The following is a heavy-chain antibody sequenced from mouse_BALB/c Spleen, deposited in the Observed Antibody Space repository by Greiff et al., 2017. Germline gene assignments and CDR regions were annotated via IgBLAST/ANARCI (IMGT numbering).Heavy chain of an antibody. CDR2: IWGDGST. CDR1: GFSLTGYG. CDR3: ARWLLRFYAMDS. D-gene: IGHD2-3*01. J-gene: IGHJ4*01. Sequence: QVQLQQSGPGLVAPSQSLSITCTVSGFSLTGYGVNWVRQPPGKGLEWLGMIWGDGSTDYNSALKSRLSISTDNSKSQVFLKMNSLQTDDTARYYCARWLLRFYAMDSWGQGNPLTVSS. V-gene: IGHV2-6-7*01.